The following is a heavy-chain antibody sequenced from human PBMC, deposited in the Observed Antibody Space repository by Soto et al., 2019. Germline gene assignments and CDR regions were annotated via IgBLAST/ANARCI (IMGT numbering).Heavy chain of an antibody. J-gene: IGHJ6*02. Sequence: ASVKVSCKASGYTFTSYGISWVRQAPGQGLEWMGWVSAYNGNTNYAQKLQGRVTMTTDTSTSTAYMELRSLRSDDTAVYYCARDHPAHYGSGSYYSFYYYYGMDVWGPG. CDR2: VSAYNGNT. CDR3: ARDHPAHYGSGSYYSFYYYYGMDV. D-gene: IGHD3-10*01. V-gene: IGHV1-18*04. CDR1: GYTFTSYG.